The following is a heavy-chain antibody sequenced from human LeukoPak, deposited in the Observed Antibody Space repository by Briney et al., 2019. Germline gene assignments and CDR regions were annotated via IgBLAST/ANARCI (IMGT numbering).Heavy chain of an antibody. CDR1: GLTFSSYS. V-gene: IGHV3-48*04. Sequence: PGGSLRLSCVVSGLTFSSYSMNWVRQAPGKGLEWLSCITGSGSTMYYADSVKGRFTISRDNAKNSLYLQMNSLRVEDTAMYYCTRGFDISDYWGQGTVVTVSS. CDR3: TRGFDISDY. D-gene: IGHD3-3*02. J-gene: IGHJ4*02. CDR2: ITGSGSTM.